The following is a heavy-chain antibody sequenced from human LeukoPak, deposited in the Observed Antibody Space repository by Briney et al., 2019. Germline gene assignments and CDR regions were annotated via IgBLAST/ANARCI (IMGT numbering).Heavy chain of an antibody. CDR1: GGSFSGYY. CDR2: INHSGSA. D-gene: IGHD3-3*01. J-gene: IGHJ3*02. CDR3: ARRRGDFWSGFKRNAFDI. Sequence: SETLSLTCAVYGGSFSGYYWSWIRQPPGKGLEWIGEINHSGSANYNPSLKSRVTISVDTSKNQFSLKLSSVTAADPAVYYCARRRGDFWSGFKRNAFDIWGQGTMVTVSS. V-gene: IGHV4-34*01.